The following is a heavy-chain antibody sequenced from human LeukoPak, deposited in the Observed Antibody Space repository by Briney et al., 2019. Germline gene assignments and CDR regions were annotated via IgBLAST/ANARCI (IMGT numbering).Heavy chain of an antibody. D-gene: IGHD1-14*01. CDR1: GFTFSDYY. V-gene: IGHV3-11*01. Sequence: GGFLRLSCAASGFTFSDYYMSWIRQAPGKGLEWVSYISSSGSTIYYADSVKGRFTISRDNAKNSLYLQMSSLRAEDTAVYYCARDIEVDGSYDYWGQGTLVTVSS. CDR3: ARDIEVDGSYDY. CDR2: ISSSGSTI. J-gene: IGHJ4*02.